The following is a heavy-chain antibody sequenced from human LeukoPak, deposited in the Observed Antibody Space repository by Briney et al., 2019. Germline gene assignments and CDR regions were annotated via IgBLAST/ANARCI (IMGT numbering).Heavy chain of an antibody. J-gene: IGHJ3*02. Sequence: ASVKVSCKASGYTFTGYYMHWVRQAPGQGLEWMGIINPSGGSTSYAQKFQGRVTMTRDTSISTAYMELSRLRSDDTAVYYCARYVGATTDAFDIWGQGTMVTVSS. CDR1: GYTFTGYY. D-gene: IGHD1-26*01. CDR2: INPSGGST. CDR3: ARYVGATTDAFDI. V-gene: IGHV1-46*01.